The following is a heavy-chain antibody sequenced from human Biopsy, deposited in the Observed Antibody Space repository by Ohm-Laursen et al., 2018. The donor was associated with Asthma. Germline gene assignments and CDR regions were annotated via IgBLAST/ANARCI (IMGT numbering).Heavy chain of an antibody. CDR2: IHYSGST. D-gene: IGHD6-19*01. CDR1: GASIKTDDHY. CDR3: ARASVAASSNWFDA. J-gene: IGHJ5*02. Sequence: SDTLSLTCTVSGASIKTDDHYWSWLRQPPGKGLEWFGFIHYSGSTSYNPSRKGRVTISVDTSKNQFSLKLSSVTAADTAVYYCARASVAASSNWFDAWGQGTLVTVSS. V-gene: IGHV4-30-4*02.